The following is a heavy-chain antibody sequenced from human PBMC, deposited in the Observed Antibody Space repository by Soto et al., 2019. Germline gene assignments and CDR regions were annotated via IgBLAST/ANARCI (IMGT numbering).Heavy chain of an antibody. J-gene: IGHJ6*02. CDR3: ARAGTVTTYYYYYGMDV. Sequence: SETLSLTCTVSGGSISSYYWSWIRQPPGKGLEWIGYIYYSGSTNYNPSLKGRVTISVDASKNQFSLKLSSVTAADTAVYYCARAGTVTTYYYYYGMDVWGQGTTVTVSS. V-gene: IGHV4-59*01. D-gene: IGHD4-4*01. CDR1: GGSISSYY. CDR2: IYYSGST.